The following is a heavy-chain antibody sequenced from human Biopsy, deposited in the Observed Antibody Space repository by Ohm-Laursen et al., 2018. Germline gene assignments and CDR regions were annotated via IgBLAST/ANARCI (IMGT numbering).Heavy chain of an antibody. J-gene: IGHJ2*01. V-gene: IGHV4-4*07. CDR2: TYKGGNT. D-gene: IGHD5-24*01. CDR1: GASITSYY. Sequence: PGTLSLTCTVSGASITSYYWSWIRQPAGKGLEWIGHTYKGGNTNHNPSLKSRVSMSVDTSKNQLSLTLRSVTAADTAVYYCASAGYNPDWNFDLWGRGTRVTVSS. CDR3: ASAGYNPDWNFDL.